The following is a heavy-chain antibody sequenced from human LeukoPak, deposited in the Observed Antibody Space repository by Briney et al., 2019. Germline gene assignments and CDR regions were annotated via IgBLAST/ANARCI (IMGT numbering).Heavy chain of an antibody. V-gene: IGHV1-2*02. CDR1: GYTFTGYY. Sequence: ASVKVSCKASGYTFTGYYMHWVRQAPGQGLEWMGWINPNSGGTNYAQKFQGRVTMTRDTSISTAYMELSRLRSDDTAVYYCARGITRYSSSCGYWGQGTLVTVSS. CDR3: ARGITRYSSSCGY. J-gene: IGHJ4*02. CDR2: INPNSGGT. D-gene: IGHD6-13*01.